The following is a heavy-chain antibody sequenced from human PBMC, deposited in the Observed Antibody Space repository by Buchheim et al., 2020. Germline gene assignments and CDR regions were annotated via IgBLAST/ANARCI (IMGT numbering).Heavy chain of an antibody. V-gene: IGHV4-34*01. Sequence: QVQLQQWGAGLLKPSETLSLTCAVYGGSFSGYYWSWIRQPPGKGLEWIGEINHSGSTNYNPSLKSRVPISVDTSKNQFSLKLSSVTAADTAVYYCARVDSSGYSRLFDYWGQGTL. CDR1: GGSFSGYY. D-gene: IGHD3-22*01. J-gene: IGHJ4*02. CDR2: INHSGST. CDR3: ARVDSSGYSRLFDY.